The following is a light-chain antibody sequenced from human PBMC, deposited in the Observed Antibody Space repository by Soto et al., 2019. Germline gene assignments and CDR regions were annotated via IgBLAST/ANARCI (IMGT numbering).Light chain of an antibody. V-gene: IGLV2-14*03. J-gene: IGLJ3*02. CDR2: DDT. CDR1: TSDVGAYNY. Sequence: QSALTQPASVSGSLGQSITISCTGTTSDVGAYNYVSWYQQHPGKAPQLVIYDDTNRPSGVSNRFSGSKSGNTASLTISGLQAEDEADYYCCSYTSSSTLVFGGGTKLTVL. CDR3: CSYTSSSTLV.